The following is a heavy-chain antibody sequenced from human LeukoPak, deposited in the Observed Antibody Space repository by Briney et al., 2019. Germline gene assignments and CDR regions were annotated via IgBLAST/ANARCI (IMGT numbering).Heavy chain of an antibody. Sequence: PGGSLRLSCAASGFTFSSYAMSWVRQAPGKGLEWVSAISGSGGSTYYADSVKGRFTISRDNSKNTLYLQMNSLRAEDTAVYYCAKGGYCSGGSSYDYYFDYWGQGTLVTVSS. CDR1: GFTFSSYA. V-gene: IGHV3-23*01. J-gene: IGHJ4*02. CDR2: ISGSGGST. D-gene: IGHD2-15*01. CDR3: AKGGYCSGGSSYDYYFDY.